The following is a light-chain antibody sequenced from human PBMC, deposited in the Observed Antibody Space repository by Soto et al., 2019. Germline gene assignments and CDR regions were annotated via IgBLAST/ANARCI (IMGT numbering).Light chain of an antibody. Sequence: DIPMTQSPSTLSASVGDRVTITCRASQSISTWLAWYQQKPGKAPKLLIYKASSLESGVPLRFSGSGSGTEFTLTVSSLQPDDFAIYYCQQFSTSPYTFGQGTKVEIK. CDR2: KAS. J-gene: IGKJ2*01. CDR1: QSISTW. CDR3: QQFSTSPYT. V-gene: IGKV1-5*03.